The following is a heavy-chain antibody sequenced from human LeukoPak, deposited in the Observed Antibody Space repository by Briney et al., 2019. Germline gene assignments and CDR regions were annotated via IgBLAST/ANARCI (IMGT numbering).Heavy chain of an antibody. CDR2: IYYSGST. V-gene: IGHV4-30-4*01. J-gene: IGHJ3*02. Sequence: TSETLSLTCTVSGGSISSGDYYWSWIRQPPGKGLEWIGYIYYSGSTYYNPSLKSRVTISVDTSKNQFSLKLSSVTAADTAVYYCVSWPDEGGAFDIWGQGTMVTVSS. CDR3: VSWPDEGGAFDI. D-gene: IGHD3-16*01. CDR1: GGSISSGDYY.